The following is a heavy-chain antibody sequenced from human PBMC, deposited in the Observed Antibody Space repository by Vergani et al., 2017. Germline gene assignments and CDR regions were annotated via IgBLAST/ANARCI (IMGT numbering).Heavy chain of an antibody. CDR1: GFTFSSYG. CDR3: AKDYNIMGALHY. J-gene: IGHJ4*02. CDR2: IWYDGSNK. Sequence: QVQLVESGGGVVQPGRSLRLSCAASGFTFSSYGMHWVRQAPGKGLEWVAVIWYDGSNKYYADSVKGRFTISRDNSKNTLFLQLKTLRAEDTGVYYCAKDYNIMGALHYWGQGTLVAVSS. V-gene: IGHV3-33*06. D-gene: IGHD5-12*01.